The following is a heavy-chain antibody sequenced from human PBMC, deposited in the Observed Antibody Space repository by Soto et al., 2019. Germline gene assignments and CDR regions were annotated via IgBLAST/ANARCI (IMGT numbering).Heavy chain of an antibody. Sequence: QVQLVQSGAEVKKPGASVKVSCKASGYTFTSSGMSWVRQAPGQGLEWMGWISAHTGSSEYAQRFQGRVTMTTDRSTSTAYMELRSLRSDDTAVYYCARAFFYQGSDSRGYSFAAFDFWGPGTLVNVSS. CDR2: ISAHTGSS. CDR1: GYTFTSSG. J-gene: IGHJ3*01. D-gene: IGHD3-22*01. V-gene: IGHV1-18*01. CDR3: ARAFFYQGSDSRGYSFAAFDF.